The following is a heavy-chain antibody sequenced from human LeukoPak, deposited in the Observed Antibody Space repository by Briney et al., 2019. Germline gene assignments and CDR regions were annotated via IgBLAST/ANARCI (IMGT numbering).Heavy chain of an antibody. D-gene: IGHD5-24*01. V-gene: IGHV1-69*05. CDR3: ARARDGYNPHDAFDI. J-gene: IGHJ3*02. CDR2: IFPIFGTA. Sequence: GASVKVSCKASGGTFSSYAISWVRQAPGQGLEWMGGIFPIFGTANYAQKFQGRVTITTDESTSTAYMELSSLRSEDTAVYYCARARDGYNPHDAFDIWGQGTMVTVSS. CDR1: GGTFSSYA.